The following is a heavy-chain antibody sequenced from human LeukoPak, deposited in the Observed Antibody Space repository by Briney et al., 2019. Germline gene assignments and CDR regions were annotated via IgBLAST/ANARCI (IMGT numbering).Heavy chain of an antibody. CDR3: ARGDTQSKYRQFDS. CDR2: IKQDGGEE. V-gene: IGHV3-7*04. J-gene: IGHJ4*02. Sequence: GGSLRLSCAASGFTFDTYWMSWVRQAPGKGLEWVANIKQDGGEEDYVDSVKGRFTISRDNAKNSLYLQMNSLRAEDTGVYYCARGDTQSKYRQFDSWGQGSLVIVSS. D-gene: IGHD3-16*02. CDR1: GFTFDTYW.